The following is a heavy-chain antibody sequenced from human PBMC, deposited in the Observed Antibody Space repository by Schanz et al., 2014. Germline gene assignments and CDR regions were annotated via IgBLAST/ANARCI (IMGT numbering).Heavy chain of an antibody. Sequence: EVQLLESGGGLVRPGGSLRLSGAASGFTFRSHAMSWVRQGPGKGLEWVALISGSSDSTHYRDSVRGRFTISRDNSENTLYLQINSLRTEDTAVFYCAKGLGTRSNNFDYWGQGTLVTVSS. CDR1: GFTFRSHA. CDR2: ISGSSDST. J-gene: IGHJ4*02. V-gene: IGHV3-23*01. D-gene: IGHD6-13*01. CDR3: AKGLGTRSNNFDY.